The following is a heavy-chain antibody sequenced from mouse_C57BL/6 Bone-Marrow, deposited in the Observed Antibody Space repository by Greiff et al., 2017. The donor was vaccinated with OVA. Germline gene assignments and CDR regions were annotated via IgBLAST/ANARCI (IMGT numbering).Heavy chain of an antibody. CDR3: ARRSKLAWFAY. CDR1: GYTFTSYW. Sequence: QVQLQQPGAELVKPGASVKLSCKASGYTFTSYWIQWVKQRPGQGLEWIGEIDPSDSYTNYNQKFKGKATLTVDTSSSTAYMQLSSLTSEDSAVYYCARRSKLAWFAYWGQGTLVTVSA. V-gene: IGHV1-50*01. D-gene: IGHD3-1*01. CDR2: IDPSDSYT. J-gene: IGHJ3*01.